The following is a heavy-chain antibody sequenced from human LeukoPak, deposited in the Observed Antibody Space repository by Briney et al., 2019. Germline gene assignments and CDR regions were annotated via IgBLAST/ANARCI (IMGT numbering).Heavy chain of an antibody. V-gene: IGHV3-23*01. D-gene: IGHD3-9*01. J-gene: IGHJ4*02. Sequence: GTSLRLSCVASGFTFTDYAMSWVRQAPGKGLEXXXAITGSDGSSYYADSVKGRFTISRDNSKNTLYLQVNSLRAEDTAVYYCAKWGDYDILTGYYVPDYWGQGTLVTVSS. CDR3: AKWGDYDILTGYYVPDY. CDR2: ITGSDGSS. CDR1: GFTFTDYA.